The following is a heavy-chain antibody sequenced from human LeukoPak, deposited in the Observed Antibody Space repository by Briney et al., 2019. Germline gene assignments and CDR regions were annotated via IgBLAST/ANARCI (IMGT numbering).Heavy chain of an antibody. V-gene: IGHV1-2*04. Sequence: ASVKVSCKASGYTFTGYYMHWVRQGPGQGLEWMGWINPNSGGTNYAQKFQGWVTMTRDTSISTAYMELSRLRSEDTAVYYCARVVWGTIAVAEFDYWGQGTLVTVSS. J-gene: IGHJ4*02. CDR3: ARVVWGTIAVAEFDY. CDR2: INPNSGGT. D-gene: IGHD6-19*01. CDR1: GYTFTGYY.